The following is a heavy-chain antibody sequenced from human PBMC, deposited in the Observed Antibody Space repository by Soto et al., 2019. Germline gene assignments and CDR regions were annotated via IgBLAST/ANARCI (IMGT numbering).Heavy chain of an antibody. Sequence: SETLSLTCTVSGGSISSYYWSWTRQPPGKGLEWIGYIYYSGSTNYNPSLKSRVTISVDTSKNQFSLKLSSVTAADTAVYYCARSTGHVDYWGQGTLVTVSS. CDR3: ARSTGHVDY. J-gene: IGHJ4*02. CDR2: IYYSGST. CDR1: GGSISSYY. V-gene: IGHV4-59*08.